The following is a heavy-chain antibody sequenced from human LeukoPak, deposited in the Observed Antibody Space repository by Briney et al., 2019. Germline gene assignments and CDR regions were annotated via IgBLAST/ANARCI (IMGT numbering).Heavy chain of an antibody. D-gene: IGHD3-22*01. CDR1: GYTLTELS. V-gene: IGHV1-24*01. CDR3: ATTGYSSGYSLDY. Sequence: ASVKVSCKVSGYTLTELSMHWVRQAPGKGLEWMGGFDPEDGETIYAQKFQGRVTMTEDTSTDTAYMELSSLRSEDTAVYYCATTGYSSGYSLDYWGQGTLATVSS. CDR2: FDPEDGET. J-gene: IGHJ4*02.